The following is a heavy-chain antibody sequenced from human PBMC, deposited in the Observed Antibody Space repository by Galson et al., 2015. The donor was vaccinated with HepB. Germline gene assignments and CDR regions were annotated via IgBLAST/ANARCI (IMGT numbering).Heavy chain of an antibody. J-gene: IGHJ4*02. CDR3: ARRIISSGWFL. D-gene: IGHD6-19*01. CDR2: IYYSGST. CDR1: GVSISSSSYY. V-gene: IGHV4-39*01. Sequence: SETLSLTCTVSGVSISSSSYYWGWIRQPPGKGLEWIGSIYYSGSTYYNPSLKSRVTISVDTSKNQFSLKLSSVTAADTAVYYCARRIISSGWFLWGQGTLVTVSS.